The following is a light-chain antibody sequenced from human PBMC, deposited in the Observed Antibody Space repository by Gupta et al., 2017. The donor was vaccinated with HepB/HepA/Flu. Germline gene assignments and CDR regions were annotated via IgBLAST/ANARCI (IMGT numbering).Light chain of an antibody. CDR2: GKN. CDR3: NSRDSSGNHWV. V-gene: IGLV3-19*01. J-gene: IGLJ3*02. CDR1: SLRSYY. Sequence: SSELTQDPAVSVALGQTARITCQGDSLRSYYASWYQQKPGQAPVLVIYGKNNRPSGIPERFSGSSSGNTASLTITGAQAEDEADYYCNSRDSSGNHWVFGGGTKLTVL.